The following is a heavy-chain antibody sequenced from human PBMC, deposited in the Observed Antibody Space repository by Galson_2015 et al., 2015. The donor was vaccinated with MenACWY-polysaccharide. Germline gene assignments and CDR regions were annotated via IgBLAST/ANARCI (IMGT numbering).Heavy chain of an antibody. CDR1: EGTFSTYA. J-gene: IGHJ5*02. Sequence: SVKVAGKASEGTFSTYAIAWVRQAPGQGLEWMGSIIPMINTAKYAQKFQDRVTINATTSTSTADMELNSFSSECTAVYYCVRVDCDIGNYCWFDPWGQGTLVTVSS. V-gene: IGHV1-69*04. D-gene: IGHD3-22*01. CDR3: VRVDCDIGNYCWFDP. CDR2: IIPMINTA.